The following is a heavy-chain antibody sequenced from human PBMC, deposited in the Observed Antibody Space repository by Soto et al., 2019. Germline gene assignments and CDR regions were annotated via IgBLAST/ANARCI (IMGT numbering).Heavy chain of an antibody. V-gene: IGHV3-48*03. CDR1: GFTFSSFE. J-gene: IGHJ6*02. CDR2: ISSSGSTI. CDR3: ARVDDVEMATPNPYYYYYGMDV. D-gene: IGHD5-12*01. Sequence: EVQLVESGGYLVQPGGSLRLSCAASGFTFSSFEMNWVRQAPGKGLEWLSYISSSGSTIYYADSVKGRFTISRDNAKNSLYLQMNSLRAEDTAVYYCARVDDVEMATPNPYYYYYGMDVWGQGTTVTVSS.